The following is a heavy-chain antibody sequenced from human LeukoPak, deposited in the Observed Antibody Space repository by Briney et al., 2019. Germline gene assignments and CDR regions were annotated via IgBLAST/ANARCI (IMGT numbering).Heavy chain of an antibody. CDR3: ATATGGYTDYDFYFDY. CDR1: GYTFTDYH. J-gene: IGHJ4*02. Sequence: ATVKISCKASGYTFTDYHMHWVQQAPGKGLEWMGRVDPEDGETIYAEKFQGRVTITADTSTDTAYMELSSLRSEDTAVYYCATATGGYTDYDFYFDYWGQGTLVTVSS. D-gene: IGHD5-12*01. V-gene: IGHV1-69-2*01. CDR2: VDPEDGET.